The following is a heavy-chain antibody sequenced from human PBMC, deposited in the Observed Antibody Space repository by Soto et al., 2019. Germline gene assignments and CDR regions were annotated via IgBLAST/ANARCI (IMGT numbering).Heavy chain of an antibody. CDR2: INPYNGNR. CDR3: ARDRLRGYDNSGFYS. J-gene: IGHJ4*02. V-gene: IGHV1-18*01. Sequence: QVQLVQSEAELRKPGASVKVSCKASGYSFSYYGISWVRQAPGQGLEWMGWINPYNGNRNYAQKFEDRVTMTTDTSTNTIYMELRSLKSDDTAIYYCARDRLRGYDNSGFYSCGQGTLVTVSS. CDR1: GYSFSYYG. D-gene: IGHD3-22*01.